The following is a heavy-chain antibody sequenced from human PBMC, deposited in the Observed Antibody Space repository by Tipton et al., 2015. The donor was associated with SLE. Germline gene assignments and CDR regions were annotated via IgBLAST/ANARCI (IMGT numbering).Heavy chain of an antibody. CDR3: ASLRTEYYYGSRADY. CDR2: INHSGST. D-gene: IGHD3-10*01. J-gene: IGHJ4*02. Sequence: GLVKPSETLSLTCAVYGGSFSGYYWSWIRQPPGKGLEWIGEINHSGSTNYNPSLKRRVTISVDTSKNQFSLKLSSVTAADTAVYYCASLRTEYYYGSRADYWGQGTLVTVSS. V-gene: IGHV4-34*01. CDR1: GGSFSGYY.